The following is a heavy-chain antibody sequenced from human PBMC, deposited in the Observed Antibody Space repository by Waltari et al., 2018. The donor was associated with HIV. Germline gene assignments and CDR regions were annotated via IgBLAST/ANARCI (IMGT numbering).Heavy chain of an antibody. CDR2: IYMDDTT. J-gene: IGHJ5*02. V-gene: IGHV3-53*05. CDR3: VKGVRYYGP. D-gene: IGHD3-16*01. Sequence: VETGGTVIRPGGALRLSCSTLNFSVGNNFVTWLRLAPGRTLEWVSSIYMDDTTHYADSVKGRFTISRDKFRNTVHLLMNFLLFDDTATYFCVKGVRYYGPWGQGTPVTVSS. CDR1: NFSVGNNF.